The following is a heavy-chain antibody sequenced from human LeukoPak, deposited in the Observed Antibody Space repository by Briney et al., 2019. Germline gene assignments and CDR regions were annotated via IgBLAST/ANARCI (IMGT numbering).Heavy chain of an antibody. CDR3: ARDLLGWELHYFDY. V-gene: IGHV3-21*01. CDR2: ISGSSSYI. Sequence: RGSLRLSCAASGFTFSTYNMNWVRQAPGKGLEWVSSISGSSSYIYYADSVKGRFSISRDNAKNSLYLQMNSLRAEDTAVYYCARDLLGWELHYFDYWGQGTLVTVSS. CDR1: GFTFSTYN. D-gene: IGHD1-26*01. J-gene: IGHJ4*02.